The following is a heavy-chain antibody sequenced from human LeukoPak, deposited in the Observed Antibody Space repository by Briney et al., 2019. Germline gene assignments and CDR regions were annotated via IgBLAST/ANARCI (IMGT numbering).Heavy chain of an antibody. D-gene: IGHD5/OR15-5a*01. CDR2: GSYSGRT. Sequence: SETLSLTCIVSGGSISSHYWGWIRQPPGKGLEWIGSGSYSGRTYYRPSLKSRVTISVDTSKNQFSLKLSSVTAADTAVYYCARGWVYDSGSYFDCWGQGTLVTVSS. CDR3: ARGWVYDSGSYFDC. CDR1: GGSISSHY. V-gene: IGHV4-39*01. J-gene: IGHJ4*02.